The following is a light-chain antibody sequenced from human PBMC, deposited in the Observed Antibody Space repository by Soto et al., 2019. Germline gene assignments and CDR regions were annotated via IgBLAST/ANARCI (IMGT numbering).Light chain of an antibody. CDR1: SSDVGGYNY. Sequence: QSALTQPPSASGSPGQSVAISCTGTSSDVGGYNYVSWYQQHPGKAPKLMIYEVNKRPSGVPDRFSGSKSGNTASLTISGLQAEDEADYYCCSYAGSYTLFGGGTKLTVL. CDR3: CSYAGSYTL. CDR2: EVN. V-gene: IGLV2-8*01. J-gene: IGLJ2*01.